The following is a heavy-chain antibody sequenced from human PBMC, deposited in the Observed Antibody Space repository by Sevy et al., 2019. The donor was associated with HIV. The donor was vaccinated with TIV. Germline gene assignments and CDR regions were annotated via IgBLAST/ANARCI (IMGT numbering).Heavy chain of an antibody. J-gene: IGHJ4*02. CDR3: ARETLSGYNL. CDR1: GFSVSTNY. D-gene: IGHD5-12*01. V-gene: IGHV3-53*01. Sequence: GGSLRLSCAASGFSVSTNYMSWVRQAPGKGLEWVSAIYIGGNTYYADSVKGRFTISRDNSKNTVYLQINSLRAEDTAVYYCARETLSGYNLWGQGTRVTVSS. CDR2: IYIGGNT.